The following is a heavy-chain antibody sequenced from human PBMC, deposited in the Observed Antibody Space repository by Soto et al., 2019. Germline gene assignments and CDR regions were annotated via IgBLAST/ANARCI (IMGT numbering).Heavy chain of an antibody. Sequence: EVQLVESGGGLVQPGRSLRLSCAASGFTFDDYAMHWVRQAPGKGLEWVSGISWNSGSIGYADSVKGRFTISRDNAKNSLYLQMNSLRAEDTALYYCAKVPYCGGCWGQGTLVTVSS. D-gene: IGHD2-21*01. V-gene: IGHV3-9*01. CDR2: ISWNSGSI. J-gene: IGHJ4*02. CDR3: AKVPYCGGC. CDR1: GFTFDDYA.